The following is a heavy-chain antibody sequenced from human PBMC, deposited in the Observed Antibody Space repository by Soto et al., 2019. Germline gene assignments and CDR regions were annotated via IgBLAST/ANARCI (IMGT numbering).Heavy chain of an antibody. Sequence: GASVKVSCAASGFTFSGYSVNWVRQAPGKGLEWVSYISSGSKTIYYAESVKGRFTVSRDNARNSQYLQMNSLRDEDTAVYYCAREDILGVRSFDYWGQGTLVTVSS. CDR1: GFTFSGYS. J-gene: IGHJ4*02. D-gene: IGHD3-9*01. CDR2: ISSGSKTI. V-gene: IGHV3-48*02. CDR3: AREDILGVRSFDY.